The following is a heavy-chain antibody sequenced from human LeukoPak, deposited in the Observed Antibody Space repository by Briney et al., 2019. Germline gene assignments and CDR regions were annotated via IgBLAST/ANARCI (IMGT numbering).Heavy chain of an antibody. V-gene: IGHV4-4*07. CDR1: GGSINFYY. D-gene: IGHD6-13*01. CDR2: IYSTGST. CDR3: ARGIADPYSFDS. Sequence: PSQTLSLTCTVSGGSINFYYWSWIRQPAGKGLEWIGRIYSTGSTNYSPSLKSRVTMSVDKSKNQFSLNLSSVTAADTAVYYCARGIADPYSFDSWGQGTLVTVSS. J-gene: IGHJ4*02.